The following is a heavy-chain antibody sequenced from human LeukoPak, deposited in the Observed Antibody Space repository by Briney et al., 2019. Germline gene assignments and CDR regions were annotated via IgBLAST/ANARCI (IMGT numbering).Heavy chain of an antibody. V-gene: IGHV3-30*03. CDR2: ISYDGSDK. J-gene: IGHJ5*02. Sequence: GGSLRLSCAASAFTFSTYNMHWVRQAPGKGLEWVAVISYDGSDKYYADSVKGRFTISRDNSKNTLYVQMISLRLEDTAVYYCVENWFCGAASCYGWFGPWGQGSLVTVSS. CDR3: VENWFCGAASCYGWFGP. CDR1: AFTFSTYN. D-gene: IGHD2-2*01.